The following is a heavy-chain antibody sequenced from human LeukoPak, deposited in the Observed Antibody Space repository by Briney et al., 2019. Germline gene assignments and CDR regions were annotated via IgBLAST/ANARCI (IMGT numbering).Heavy chain of an antibody. CDR1: GGTFSSYT. D-gene: IGHD2-15*01. Sequence: SVKVSCKASGGTFSSYTISWVRQAPGQGLEWMGRIIPNLGIANYAQKFQGRVTITADKSTSTAYMELRSLRSDDTAVYYCARCPTTSGGSCYSYFDYWGQGTLVTVSS. J-gene: IGHJ4*02. CDR2: IIPNLGIA. CDR3: ARCPTTSGGSCYSYFDY. V-gene: IGHV1-69*02.